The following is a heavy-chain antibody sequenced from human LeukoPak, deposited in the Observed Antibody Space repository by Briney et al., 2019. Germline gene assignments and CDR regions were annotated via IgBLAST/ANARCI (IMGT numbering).Heavy chain of an antibody. CDR2: IIPIFGTA. V-gene: IGHV1-69*13. J-gene: IGHJ4*02. CDR1: GGTFSSYA. Sequence: SVTVSCTASGGTFSSYAISWVRQAPGQGLEWMGGIIPIFGTANYAQKFQGRVTITADESTSTAYMELSSLRSEDTAVYYCARLEGYCTNGVCSFDYWGQGTLVTVSS. D-gene: IGHD2-8*01. CDR3: ARLEGYCTNGVCSFDY.